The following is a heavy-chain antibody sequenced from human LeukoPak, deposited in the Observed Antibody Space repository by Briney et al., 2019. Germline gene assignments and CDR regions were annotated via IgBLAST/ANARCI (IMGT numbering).Heavy chain of an antibody. CDR2: IHHSGST. Sequence: SETLSLTCTVSGDSIGGYYWSWVRQAPGKGLEWIGYIHHSGSTDNNPSLKSQVTISLDTSKNQFSLRLSSVTAADTAVYYCTGDRRSTWSYYWAQGTLVTVSS. V-gene: IGHV4-59*01. CDR1: GDSIGGYY. D-gene: IGHD6-13*01. CDR3: TGDRRSTWSYY. J-gene: IGHJ4*02.